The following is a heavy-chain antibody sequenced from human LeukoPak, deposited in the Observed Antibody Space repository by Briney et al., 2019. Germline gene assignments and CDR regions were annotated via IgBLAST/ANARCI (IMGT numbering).Heavy chain of an antibody. CDR1: GGSISSYY. D-gene: IGHD3-10*01. J-gene: IGHJ5*02. CDR3: ARIPYYGSGSYFWWFDP. CDR2: IYYSGST. Sequence: PSETLSLTCPVSGGSISSYYWSWIRQPPGKGLEWIGYIYYSGSTNYNPSLKSRVTISVDTSKNQFSLKLSSVTAADTAVYYCARIPYYGSGSYFWWFDPWGQGTLVTVSS. V-gene: IGHV4-59*01.